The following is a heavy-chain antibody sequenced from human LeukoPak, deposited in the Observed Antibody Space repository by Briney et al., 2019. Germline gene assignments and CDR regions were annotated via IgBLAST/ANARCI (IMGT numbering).Heavy chain of an antibody. CDR2: IRYDGSNK. J-gene: IGHJ4*02. Sequence: PGGSLRLSCAASGFTFSSYGMHWVRQAPGKGLEWVAFIRYDGSNKYYADSVKGRFTISRDNSKNTLYLQMNSLRAEDTAVYYCAKGPIRIGAAIQISAYYFDYWGQGTLVTVSS. D-gene: IGHD6-13*01. CDR3: AKGPIRIGAAIQISAYYFDY. V-gene: IGHV3-30*02. CDR1: GFTFSSYG.